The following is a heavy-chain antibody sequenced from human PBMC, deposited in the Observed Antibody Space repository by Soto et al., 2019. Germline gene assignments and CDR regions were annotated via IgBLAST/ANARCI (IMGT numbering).Heavy chain of an antibody. J-gene: IGHJ6*02. Sequence: GPVKVSCQASCYTFTSYGISWVRQAPGQGLEWMGWISAYNGNTNYAQKLQGRVTMTTDTSTSTAYMELRSLRSDDTAVYYCARDRLVVPAAINYYYYGMDVWGQGTTVTVSS. CDR2: ISAYNGNT. CDR3: ARDRLVVPAAINYYYYGMDV. D-gene: IGHD2-2*01. V-gene: IGHV1-18*01. CDR1: CYTFTSYG.